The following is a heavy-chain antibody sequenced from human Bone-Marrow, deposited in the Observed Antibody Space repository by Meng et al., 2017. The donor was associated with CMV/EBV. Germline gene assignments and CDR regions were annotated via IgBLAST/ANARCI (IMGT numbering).Heavy chain of an antibody. CDR2: ISGDIGNT. Sequence: ASVKVSCKASGYTFTSHGINWVRQAPGQGLEWMGWISGDIGNTDYAQKFQGRVTVTTDTSTSTAYMELRSLRSDDTAVYYCARAQGGYCSSTSCYTYYYGMDAWGQGTTVTVSS. J-gene: IGHJ6*02. CDR3: ARAQGGYCSSTSCYTYYYGMDA. D-gene: IGHD2-2*02. V-gene: IGHV1-18*01. CDR1: GYTFTSHG.